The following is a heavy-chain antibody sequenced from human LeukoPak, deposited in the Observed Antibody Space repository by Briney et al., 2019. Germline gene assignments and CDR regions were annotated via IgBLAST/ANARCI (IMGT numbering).Heavy chain of an antibody. CDR2: IYTSGST. Sequence: PSETLSLTCTVSGGSISSYYWSWIRQPAGKGLEWIVRIYTSGSTNYNPSPKSRATMSVDTSKNQFSLKLSSVTAADTAVYYCARDVSVRSITMIVVGAFDIWGQGTMVTVSS. J-gene: IGHJ3*02. V-gene: IGHV4-4*07. D-gene: IGHD3-22*01. CDR1: GGSISSYY. CDR3: ARDVSVRSITMIVVGAFDI.